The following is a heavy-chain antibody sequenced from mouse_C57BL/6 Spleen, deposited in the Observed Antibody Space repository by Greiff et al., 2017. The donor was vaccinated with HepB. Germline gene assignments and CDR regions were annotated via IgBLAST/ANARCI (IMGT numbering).Heavy chain of an antibody. V-gene: IGHV1-82*01. D-gene: IGHD2-2*01. Sequence: VQLQQSGPELVKPGASVKISCKASGYAFSSSWMNWVKQRPGKGLEWIGRIYPGDGDTNYNGKFKGKATLTADKSSSTAYMQLSSLTSEDSAVYFCASNYGYDVYFDYWGQGTTLTVSS. CDR2: IYPGDGDT. J-gene: IGHJ2*01. CDR3: ASNYGYDVYFDY. CDR1: GYAFSSSW.